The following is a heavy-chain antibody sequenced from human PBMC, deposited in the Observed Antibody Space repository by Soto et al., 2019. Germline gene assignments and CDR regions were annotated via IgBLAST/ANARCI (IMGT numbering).Heavy chain of an antibody. Sequence: QVQLVQSGAEVKKPGASVKVSCKASGYTFTSYDINWVRQATGQGLEWMGWMNPNSGNTGYAQKFQGRVTMTRNTSLSTAYMELSSLRSEDTAVYYCARVPQQYYDSSGYYVDLFDYWGQGTLVTVSS. CDR3: ARVPQQYYDSSGYYVDLFDY. V-gene: IGHV1-8*01. D-gene: IGHD3-22*01. CDR1: GYTFTSYD. J-gene: IGHJ4*02. CDR2: MNPNSGNT.